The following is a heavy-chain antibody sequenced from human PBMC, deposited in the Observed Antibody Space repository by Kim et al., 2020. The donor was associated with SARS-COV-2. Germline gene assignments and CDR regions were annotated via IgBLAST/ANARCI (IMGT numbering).Heavy chain of an antibody. CDR3: ARLLGSSGEDY. Sequence: SETLSLTCTVSGGSISSGSFLWGWIRQPPGKGLDWIASIYYSGSTYYNPSLKSRVTISIDTSKNQFSLKLSSVTAADTAVYYCARLLGSSGEDYWGQGTLVTVSS. V-gene: IGHV4-39*01. CDR1: GGSISSGSFL. J-gene: IGHJ4*02. CDR2: IYYSGST. D-gene: IGHD3-10*01.